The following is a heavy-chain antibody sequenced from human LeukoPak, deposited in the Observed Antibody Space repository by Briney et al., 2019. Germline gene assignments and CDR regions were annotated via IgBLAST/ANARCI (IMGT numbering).Heavy chain of an antibody. V-gene: IGHV3-23*01. Sequence: GGSLRLSCAASGFTFSNYAMSWVRQAPGRGLEWVSAISGSGGSTYYADSVKGRFTISRDNSKNTLQLQMNSLRAEDTAVYHCARQLGYCSDGSCYFDYWGQGTLVTVSS. CDR3: ARQLGYCSDGSCYFDY. CDR2: ISGSGGST. CDR1: GFTFSNYA. D-gene: IGHD2-15*01. J-gene: IGHJ4*02.